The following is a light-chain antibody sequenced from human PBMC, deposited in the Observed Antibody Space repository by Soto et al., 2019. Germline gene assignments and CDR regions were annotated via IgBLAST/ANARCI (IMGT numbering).Light chain of an antibody. CDR3: RSYAGPVL. J-gene: IGLJ2*01. V-gene: IGLV2-23*01. Sequence: QSALTQPASVSGSPGQSITISCTGTSSDVGSYNLVSWYQQHPGKAPKLMIYEGSKRPSGVSNRFSGSKSGNTASLTISGVQAEEEADFYFRSYAGPVLLRGGTKLNVL. CDR2: EGS. CDR1: SSDVGSYNL.